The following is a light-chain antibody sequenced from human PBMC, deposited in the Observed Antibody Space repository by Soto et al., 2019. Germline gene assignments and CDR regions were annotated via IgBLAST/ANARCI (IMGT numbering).Light chain of an antibody. J-gene: IGKJ1*01. Sequence: EIVLTQSPGTLSLSPGERATLSCRASQSVSSNYLAWYQQKPGQAPRPLIYGASSRATGIPDRFSGSGAGTDFTLTISRRESEDFAVYYCQKYGSSPGTSGQGPKVKIK. CDR1: QSVSSNY. CDR3: QKYGSSPGT. V-gene: IGKV3-20*01. CDR2: GAS.